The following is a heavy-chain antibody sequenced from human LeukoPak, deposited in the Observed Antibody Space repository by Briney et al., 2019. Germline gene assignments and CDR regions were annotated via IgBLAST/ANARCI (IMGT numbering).Heavy chain of an antibody. D-gene: IGHD5-18*01. CDR1: GGSISSSSYY. CDR2: IYYSGST. V-gene: IGHV4-39*01. Sequence: SETLSLTCTVSGGSISSSSYYWGWIRQPPGKGLEWIGSIYYSGSTYYNPSLKSRVTISVDTSKNQFSLKLSSVTAADTAVYYCARHGGYSYGYWPDYWGQGTLVTVSS. CDR3: ARHGGYSYGYWPDY. J-gene: IGHJ4*02.